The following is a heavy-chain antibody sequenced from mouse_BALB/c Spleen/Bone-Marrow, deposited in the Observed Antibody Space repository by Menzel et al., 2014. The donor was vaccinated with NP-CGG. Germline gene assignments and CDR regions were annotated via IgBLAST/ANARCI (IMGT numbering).Heavy chain of an antibody. CDR3: ARGYYVMDY. Sequence: QVQLKESGAELAKPGASVKMSCKASGYTLTSHWMHWVKQRPGQGLEWIGYINPSSGYTEFNQRFKDKATLTADRSSSTAYMQLSSLTSEDSAVYYCARGYYVMDYWGQGTSVPVSS. V-gene: IGHV1-7*01. CDR2: INPSSGYT. CDR1: GYTLTSHW. J-gene: IGHJ4*01.